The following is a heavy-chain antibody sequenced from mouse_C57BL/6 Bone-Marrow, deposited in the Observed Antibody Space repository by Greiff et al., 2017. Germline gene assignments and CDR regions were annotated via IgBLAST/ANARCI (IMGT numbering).Heavy chain of an antibody. Sequence: QVQLQQPGAELVRPGSSVKLSCKASGYTFTSYWMHWVKQRPIQGLEWIGNIDPSDSETHYNQKFKDKATLTVDKSSSTAYMQLSSLTSEDSAVYYCARSDYRNYFNPHYAMDYWGQGTSVTVSS. CDR2: IDPSDSET. D-gene: IGHD2-5*01. V-gene: IGHV1-52*01. CDR1: GYTFTSYW. CDR3: ARSDYRNYFNPHYAMDY. J-gene: IGHJ4*01.